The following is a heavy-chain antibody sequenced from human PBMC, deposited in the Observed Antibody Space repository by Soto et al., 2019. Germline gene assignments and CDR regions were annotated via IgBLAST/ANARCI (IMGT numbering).Heavy chain of an antibody. J-gene: IGHJ3*02. Sequence: QVQLQESGPGLVKPSQTLSLTCTVSGGSISSGGYYWSWIRQHPGKGLEWIGYIYYSGSTYYNPSLKSRVTLSVDPSKNQFSLKLSSVTAADTAVYYCAREVVTNPFVDIWGQGTMVTVSS. CDR3: AREVVTNPFVDI. D-gene: IGHD2-21*02. CDR1: GGSISSGGYY. CDR2: IYYSGST. V-gene: IGHV4-31*03.